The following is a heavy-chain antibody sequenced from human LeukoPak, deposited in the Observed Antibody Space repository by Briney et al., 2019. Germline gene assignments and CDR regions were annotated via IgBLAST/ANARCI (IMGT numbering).Heavy chain of an antibody. D-gene: IGHD1-7*01. Sequence: PGGSLRLSCAASGFTVSSNYMSWVRQAPGKGLEWVSVIYSGGGTYYADSVKGRFTISRDNSKNTLYLQMNSLRAEDTAVYYCAREPPSQGITGTTVYWGQGTLVTVSS. V-gene: IGHV3-66*02. CDR3: AREPPSQGITGTTVY. J-gene: IGHJ4*02. CDR2: IYSGGGT. CDR1: GFTVSSNY.